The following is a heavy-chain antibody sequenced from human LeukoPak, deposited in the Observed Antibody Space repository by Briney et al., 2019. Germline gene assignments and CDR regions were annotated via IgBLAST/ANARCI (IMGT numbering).Heavy chain of an antibody. J-gene: IGHJ3*02. CDR2: ISSSSSYI. CDR3: ARDPYSSNYDAFDI. Sequence: PGGSLRLSCAASGFTFSIYSMNWVRQAPGKGLEWVSSISSSSSYIYYADSVKGRFTISRDNAKNSLYLQMNSLRAEDTAVYYCARDPYSSNYDAFDIWGQGTMVTVSS. CDR1: GFTFSIYS. D-gene: IGHD6-13*01. V-gene: IGHV3-21*01.